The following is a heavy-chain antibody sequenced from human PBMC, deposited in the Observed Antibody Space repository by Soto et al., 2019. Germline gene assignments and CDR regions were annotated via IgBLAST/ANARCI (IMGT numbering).Heavy chain of an antibody. V-gene: IGHV4-59*01. CDR1: GGSISSYY. Sequence: LSLTCTVSGGSISSYYWSWIRQPPGKGLEWIGYIYYSGDTNYNPSLKSRVTISVDTSKNQFSLSLSSLTAADTAVYYCARDTRYGVLDYWGQGTLVTVS. D-gene: IGHD4-17*01. CDR2: IYYSGDT. CDR3: ARDTRYGVLDY. J-gene: IGHJ4*02.